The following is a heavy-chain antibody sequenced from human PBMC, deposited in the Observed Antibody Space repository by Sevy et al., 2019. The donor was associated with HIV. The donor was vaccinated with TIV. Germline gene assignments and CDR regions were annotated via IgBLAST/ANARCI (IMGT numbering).Heavy chain of an antibody. D-gene: IGHD2-21*02. CDR2: IIPTSGTA. J-gene: IGHJ4*02. CDR1: GGNFRNYV. CDR3: ARLYPCGGACYYFDS. Sequence: ASVKVSCKASGGNFRNYVISWVRQAPGQGLEWMGGIIPTSGTANYAQKFQGRVTIIADESTSTAYMELSSLRSEDTAVYYCARLYPCGGACYYFDSWRQGTLVTVSS. V-gene: IGHV1-69*13.